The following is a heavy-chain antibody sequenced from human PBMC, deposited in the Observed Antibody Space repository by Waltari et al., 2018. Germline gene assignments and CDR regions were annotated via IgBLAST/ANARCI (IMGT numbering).Heavy chain of an antibody. CDR1: GGSISRYY. CDR3: ARGECGGDCYSYYFDY. Sequence: QVQLQESGPGLVKPSETLSLTCTVSGGSISRYYWRWIRQPAGKGLEWIGRIYTSGSTNYNPSLKSRVTMSVDTSKNQFSLKLSSVTAADTAVYYCARGECGGDCYSYYFDYWGQGTLVTVSS. CDR2: IYTSGST. V-gene: IGHV4-4*07. J-gene: IGHJ4*02. D-gene: IGHD2-21*01.